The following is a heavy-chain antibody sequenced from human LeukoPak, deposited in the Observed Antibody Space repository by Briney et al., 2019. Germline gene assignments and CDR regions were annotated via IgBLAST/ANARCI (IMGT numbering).Heavy chain of an antibody. D-gene: IGHD3-3*01. J-gene: IGHJ4*02. V-gene: IGHV4-61*02. CDR3: ARVGYDFWSGYYTAFDY. CDR2: IYTSGST. Sequence: TLSLTCTVSGGSISSGSYYWSWIRQPAGKGLEWIGRIYTSGSTNYNPSLKSRVTISVDTSKNQFSLKLSSVTAADTAVYYCARVGYDFWSGYYTAFDYWGQGTLVTVSS. CDR1: GGSISSGSYY.